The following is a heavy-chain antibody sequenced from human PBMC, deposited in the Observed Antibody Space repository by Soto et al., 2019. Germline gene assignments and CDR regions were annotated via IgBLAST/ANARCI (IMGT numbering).Heavy chain of an antibody. J-gene: IGHJ6*02. CDR3: ARGDSTDCSNGVCSFFYNHDMDV. CDR1: GYTFTGYY. Sequence: ASVKVSCKASGYTFTGYYMHWVRQAPGQGLEWMGWINPNSGGTNYAQKFQGWVTMTRDTSISTAYMELSRLRYDDTAVYYCARGDSTDCSNGVCSFFYNHDMDVWGQGTTVTVSS. V-gene: IGHV1-2*04. D-gene: IGHD2-8*01. CDR2: INPNSGGT.